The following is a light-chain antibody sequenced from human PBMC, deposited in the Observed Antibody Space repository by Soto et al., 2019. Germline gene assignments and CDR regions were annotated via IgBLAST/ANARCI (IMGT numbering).Light chain of an antibody. V-gene: IGKV3-20*01. J-gene: IGKJ5*01. CDR3: QQQGDSTAIT. Sequence: EIVLTQSPGTLSLSPGERATLSCRASQRGSSSYLAWYQQKPGQAPRLLIYRASSSATGFQDRFSGSGCGTDFTLTITRMEPEDFAVYYCQQQGDSTAITFGEGTRLDIK. CDR2: RAS. CDR1: QRGSSSY.